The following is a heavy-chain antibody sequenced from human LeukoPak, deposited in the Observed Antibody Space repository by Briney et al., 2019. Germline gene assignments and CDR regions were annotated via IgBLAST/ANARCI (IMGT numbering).Heavy chain of an antibody. V-gene: IGHV1-2*02. CDR3: ARDNIRTSHYDILTGYYPGDY. D-gene: IGHD3-9*01. CDR2: IDPNSGGT. J-gene: IGHJ4*02. Sequence: ASVKVSCKASGYTFTGYYMHWVRQAPGQGLEWMGWIDPNSGGTNYAQKFQGRVTMTRDTSISTAYMELSRLRSDDTAVYYCARDNIRTSHYDILTGYYPGDYWGQGTLVTVSS. CDR1: GYTFTGYY.